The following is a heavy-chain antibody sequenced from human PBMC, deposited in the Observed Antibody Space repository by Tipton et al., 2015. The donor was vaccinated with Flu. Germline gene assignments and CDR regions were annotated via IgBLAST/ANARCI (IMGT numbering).Heavy chain of an antibody. CDR2: ISGSGDKT. D-gene: IGHD1-26*01. J-gene: IGHJ3*01. CDR3: AKALVGSTTLDAFDV. Sequence: SLRLSCTCSGFIFSRYAMNWVRQFPGKGLEWVSVISGSGDKTIQADSVKGRFSVSRDNSKNTVHLQMNNLRAEDTAIYYCAKALVGSTTLDAFDVWGQGTVVTASS. CDR1: GFIFSRYA. V-gene: IGHV3-23*01.